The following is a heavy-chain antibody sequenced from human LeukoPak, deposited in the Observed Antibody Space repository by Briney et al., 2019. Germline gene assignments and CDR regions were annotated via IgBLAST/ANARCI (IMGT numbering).Heavy chain of an antibody. Sequence: GGSLRLSCAASGLNFSSRWMNWVRQAPGKGLVWVSRISSDGSSTNYADSVKGRFTISRDNAKNTLYLQMNSLRVEDTAVYYCARGRPHGSDYWGQGTLVTVSS. CDR3: ARGRPHGSDY. CDR1: GLNFSSRW. D-gene: IGHD2-15*01. CDR2: ISSDGSST. J-gene: IGHJ4*02. V-gene: IGHV3-74*01.